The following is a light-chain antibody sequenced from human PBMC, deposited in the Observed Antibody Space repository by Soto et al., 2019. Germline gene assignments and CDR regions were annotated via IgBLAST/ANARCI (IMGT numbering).Light chain of an antibody. Sequence: EIVLTQSPGTLSLSPGERATLSCRASQSVSSVYLAWYQQKPGQAPRLLIYGASSRATGIPDRFSGSGSGTDFTLPSSRLAPEDFAVYYCHQDGSSPFSFGPGTKVDFK. J-gene: IGKJ3*01. CDR1: QSVSSVY. V-gene: IGKV3-20*01. CDR3: HQDGSSPFS. CDR2: GAS.